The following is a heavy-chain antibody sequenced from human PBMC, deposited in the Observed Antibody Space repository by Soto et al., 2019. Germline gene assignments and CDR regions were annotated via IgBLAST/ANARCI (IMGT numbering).Heavy chain of an antibody. V-gene: IGHV4-34*01. CDR1: GGSFSGYY. J-gene: IGHJ4*02. Sequence: SETLSLTCAVYGGSFSGYYWTWIRQPPGTGLEWIGEINHSGSTNYNPSLKSRVTISVDTSKNQFSLKLSSVTAADTAVYYCARVLDVYSNYGHRYYFDYWGQGTLVTSPQ. CDR2: INHSGST. D-gene: IGHD4-4*01. CDR3: ARVLDVYSNYGHRYYFDY.